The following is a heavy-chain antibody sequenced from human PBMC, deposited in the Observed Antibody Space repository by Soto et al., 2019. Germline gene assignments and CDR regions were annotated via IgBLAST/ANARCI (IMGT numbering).Heavy chain of an antibody. V-gene: IGHV4-34*01. Sequence: SETLSLTCAVYGGSFSGYYWSWIRQPPEKGLEWLGEINHSGSTNYNPSLKSRVTISVDTSKNQFSLKLSSVTAADTAVYYCARGHVAGYCSGGSCYSLYWFDPWGQGTLVTV. CDR3: ARGHVAGYCSGGSCYSLYWFDP. CDR2: INHSGST. CDR1: GGSFSGYY. J-gene: IGHJ5*02. D-gene: IGHD2-15*01.